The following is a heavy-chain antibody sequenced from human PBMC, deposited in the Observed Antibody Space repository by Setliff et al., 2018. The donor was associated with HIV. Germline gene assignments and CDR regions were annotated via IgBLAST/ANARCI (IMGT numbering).Heavy chain of an antibody. CDR1: GFTFSSYG. V-gene: IGHV3-33*01. J-gene: IGHJ4*02. D-gene: IGHD3-22*01. Sequence: GGSLRLSCGASGFTFSSYGMHWVRQVPGKGLEWVAVVWYDGSNKYYADSVRGRFIISRDNSKSTVFLQMNSLRAEDTAVYYCARDPHHYDSSGYYWDYWGQGALVTV. CDR3: ARDPHHYDSSGYYWDY. CDR2: VWYDGSNK.